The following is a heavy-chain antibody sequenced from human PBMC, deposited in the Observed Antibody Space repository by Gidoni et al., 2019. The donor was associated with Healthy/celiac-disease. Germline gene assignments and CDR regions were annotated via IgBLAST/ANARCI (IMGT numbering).Heavy chain of an antibody. J-gene: IGHJ6*02. CDR2: IYYSGST. D-gene: IGHD2-15*01. CDR3: ARDAVVVVAATYYYYGMDV. Sequence: QVQLQESGPGMVKPSETLSLPCTVSGGAVSSGRYDWSWNRQPPGKGREWIGYIYYSGSTNYNPSLKRRVTISVDTSKNQFTRKLSSVTAADTAVYYCARDAVVVVAATYYYYGMDVWGQGTTVTVSS. CDR1: GGAVSSGRYD. V-gene: IGHV4-61*01.